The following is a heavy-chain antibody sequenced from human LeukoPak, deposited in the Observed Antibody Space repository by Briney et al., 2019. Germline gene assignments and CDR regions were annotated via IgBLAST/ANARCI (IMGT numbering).Heavy chain of an antibody. CDR2: IHISGST. V-gene: IGHV4-4*07. Sequence: PSETLSLTCTVSGGSISSYDWSWIRQPAGKGLEWIGRIHISGSTNYNPSPNSRLTMTVDTSKNQFSVTLSSVTAADTAVYYCARDGGYSYGYSLDCWGQGTLVTVSS. CDR3: ARDGGYSYGYSLDC. CDR1: GGSISSYD. D-gene: IGHD5-18*01. J-gene: IGHJ4*02.